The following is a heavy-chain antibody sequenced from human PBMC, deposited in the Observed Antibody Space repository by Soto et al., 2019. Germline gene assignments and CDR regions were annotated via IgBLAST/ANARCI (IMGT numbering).Heavy chain of an antibody. D-gene: IGHD6-19*01. CDR1: GFTFSRNW. CDR3: ATGSGWYSPDY. V-gene: IGHV3-74*01. J-gene: IGHJ4*02. CDR2: IKTDVSDT. Sequence: GGPLRLSCAASGFTFSRNWMHWVRQAPGKGLVWVSLIKTDVSDTRYADSVKGRFTISRDNAKNTLYLQMNSLRAEDTAVYYCATGSGWYSPDYWGQGTLVTVSS.